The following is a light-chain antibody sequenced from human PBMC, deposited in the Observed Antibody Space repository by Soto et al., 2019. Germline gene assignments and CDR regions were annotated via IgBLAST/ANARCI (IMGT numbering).Light chain of an antibody. CDR3: QQYNSYSL. V-gene: IGKV1-5*01. CDR2: DAS. Sequence: DIQMPQSPSTLSASVGDRVTITCRASQSISSWLAWYQQKPGKAPKLLIYDASSLESGVPSRFSGSGSGTEFTLTISSLQPDDFATYYCQQYNSYSLFGQGTKLEIK. CDR1: QSISSW. J-gene: IGKJ2*01.